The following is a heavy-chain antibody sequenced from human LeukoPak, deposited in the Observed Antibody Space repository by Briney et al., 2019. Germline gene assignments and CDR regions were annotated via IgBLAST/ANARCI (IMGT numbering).Heavy chain of an antibody. V-gene: IGHV1-18*01. CDR1: GYTFTSYG. Sequence: ASVKVSCKASGYTFTSYGISWVRQAPGQGLEWMGWISAYNGNTNYAQKLQGRVTMTTDTSTSTAYMELRSLRSDDTAVYYCVRGPPRVATTRSLIDYWGQGTLVTVSS. CDR3: VRGPPRVATTRSLIDY. J-gene: IGHJ4*02. CDR2: ISAYNGNT. D-gene: IGHD5-12*01.